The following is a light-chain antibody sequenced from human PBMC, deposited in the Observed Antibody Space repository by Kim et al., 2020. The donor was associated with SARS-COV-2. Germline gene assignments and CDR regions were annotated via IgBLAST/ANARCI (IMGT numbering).Light chain of an antibody. CDR3: QSRDSGGNVV. CDR2: GRN. J-gene: IGLJ2*01. CDR1: SLRSYY. V-gene: IGLV3-19*01. Sequence: SSELTQDPAVSVALGQTVRITCQGDSLRSYYATWYQQKPRQAPVLVIYGRNNRPSGIPDRFSGSTSGNTASLTVSWAQAEDEADFYCQSRDSGGNVVFGGGTQLTVL.